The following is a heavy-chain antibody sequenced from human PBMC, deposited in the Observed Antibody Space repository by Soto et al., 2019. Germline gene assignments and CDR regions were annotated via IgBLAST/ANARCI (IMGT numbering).Heavy chain of an antibody. J-gene: IGHJ4*02. D-gene: IGHD5-18*01. CDR2: IYYSGST. V-gene: IGHV4-59*08. CDR1: GGSISSYY. Sequence: SETLSLTCTVSGGSISSYYWSWIRQPPGKGLEWIGYIYYSGSTNYNPSLKSRVTISVDTSKNQFSLKLSSVTAADTAVYYCARQGVDTAMDPEYYFDYWGQGTLVTVSS. CDR3: ARQGVDTAMDPEYYFDY.